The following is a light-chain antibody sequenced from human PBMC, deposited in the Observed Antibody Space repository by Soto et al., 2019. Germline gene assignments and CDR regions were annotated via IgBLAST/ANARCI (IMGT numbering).Light chain of an antibody. V-gene: IGKV3-20*01. J-gene: IGKJ2*01. Sequence: EIVLTQSPGTLSLSPGERVILSCRASQSVSSTFLAWFQQKPGQAPRLLIYGASSRATGIPDRFSGSGSGTDFTLTISRLEPEDFAVYYCQQYSSSPYTFGQGTKLEIK. CDR3: QQYSSSPYT. CDR1: QSVSSTF. CDR2: GAS.